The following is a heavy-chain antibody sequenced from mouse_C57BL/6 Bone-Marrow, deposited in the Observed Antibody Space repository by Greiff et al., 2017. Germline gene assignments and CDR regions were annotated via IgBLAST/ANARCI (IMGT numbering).Heavy chain of an antibody. CDR1: GYTFTDYN. CDR3: ARGDGSSYYFDY. V-gene: IGHV1-18*01. CDR2: INPNNGGT. D-gene: IGHD1-1*01. Sequence: EVQLQQSGPELVKPGASVQIPCKASGYTFTDYNMDWVKQSHGTSLEWIGDINPNNGGTNYNQKFKGKATLTVDKSSSTAYMELRSLTSEDTAVYYCARGDGSSYYFDYWGQGTTLTVSS. J-gene: IGHJ2*01.